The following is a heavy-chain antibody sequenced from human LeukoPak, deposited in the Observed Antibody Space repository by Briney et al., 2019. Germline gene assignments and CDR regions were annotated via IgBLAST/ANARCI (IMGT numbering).Heavy chain of an antibody. CDR3: AGRWTGYSYGDAFDI. V-gene: IGHV4-39*01. D-gene: IGHD5-18*01. Sequence: PSETLSLTCTVSGGSITSSSYYWGWIRQPPGKGLEWIGSIYYSGSTFNNPSLKGRVTISVDTSKNQLSLNLSSVTAADTAVYYCAGRWTGYSYGDAFDIWGQGTMVTVSS. J-gene: IGHJ3*02. CDR2: IYYSGST. CDR1: GGSITSSSYY.